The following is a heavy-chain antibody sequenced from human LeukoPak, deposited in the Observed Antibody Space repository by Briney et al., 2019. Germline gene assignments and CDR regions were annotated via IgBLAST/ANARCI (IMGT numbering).Heavy chain of an antibody. D-gene: IGHD6-13*01. V-gene: IGHV3-23*01. CDR3: AKAKFVGIAAAGKVNWSDP. J-gene: IGHJ5*02. CDR2: ISGSGGST. CDR1: GFTFSSYA. Sequence: GGSLRLSCAASGFTFSSYAMSWVRQAPGKGLEWVSAISGSGGSTYYADSVKGRFTISRDNSKNTLYLQMNSLRAEDTAVYYCAKAKFVGIAAAGKVNWSDPWGQGTLVTVSS.